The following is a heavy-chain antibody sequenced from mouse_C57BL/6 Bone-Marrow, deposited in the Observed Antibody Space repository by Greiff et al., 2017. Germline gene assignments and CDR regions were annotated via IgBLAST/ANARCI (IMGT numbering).Heavy chain of an antibody. V-gene: IGHV1-85*01. CDR3: ERLEFDGSSGDWYFDV. Sequence: VQLQQSGPELVKPGASVKLSCKASGYTFTSYDINWVKQRPGQGLEWIGWIYPRDGSTKYNEKFKGKATLTVDTSSSTAYVELHSLTSEDSAVYCCERLEFDGSSGDWYFDVWGTGTTVTVSS. CDR2: IYPRDGST. D-gene: IGHD1-1*01. CDR1: GYTFTSYD. J-gene: IGHJ1*03.